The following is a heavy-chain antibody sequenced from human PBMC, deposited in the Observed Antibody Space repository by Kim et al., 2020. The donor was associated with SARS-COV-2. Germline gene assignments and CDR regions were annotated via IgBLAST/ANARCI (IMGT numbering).Heavy chain of an antibody. CDR3: ARGQRLGFGELLFSAMGFDP. D-gene: IGHD3-10*01. CDR1: GYTFTSYG. CDR2: ISAYNGNT. V-gene: IGHV1-18*04. J-gene: IGHJ5*02. Sequence: ASVKVSCKASGYTFTSYGISWVRQAPGQGLEWMGWISAYNGNTNYAQKLQGRVTMTTDTSTSTAYMELRSLRSDDTDVYYCARGQRLGFGELLFSAMGFDPWGQGTLVTVSS.